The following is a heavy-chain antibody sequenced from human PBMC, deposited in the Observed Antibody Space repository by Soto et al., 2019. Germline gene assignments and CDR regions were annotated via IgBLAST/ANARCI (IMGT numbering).Heavy chain of an antibody. CDR2: ISWNSGSI. CDR3: AKGLKQLVRVKGWFDY. D-gene: IGHD6-13*01. V-gene: IGHV3-9*01. J-gene: IGHJ4*02. CDR1: GFTFDDYA. Sequence: EVQLVESGGGLVQPGRSLRLSCAASGFTFDDYAMHWVRQAPGKGLEWVSGISWNSGSIGYADSVKGRFTISRDNAKNXLYLQMNSLRAEDTALYYCAKGLKQLVRVKGWFDYWGQGTLVTVSS.